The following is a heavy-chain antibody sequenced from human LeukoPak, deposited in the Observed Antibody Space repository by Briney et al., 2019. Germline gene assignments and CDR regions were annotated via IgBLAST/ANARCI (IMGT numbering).Heavy chain of an antibody. CDR3: VRVGRSLHWSPDF. V-gene: IGHV4-61*05. D-gene: IGHD1-1*01. CDR2: ISYGGNT. J-gene: IGHJ4*02. CDR1: GYSISTTSY. Sequence: SETLSLTCAVSGYSISTTSYWGCIRQPPGKGLERIAYISYGGNTNYNPSLRSRVTMSVDMSKNQFSLKLTSVTAADTAVYYCVRVGRSLHWSPDFWGLGTLVTVSS.